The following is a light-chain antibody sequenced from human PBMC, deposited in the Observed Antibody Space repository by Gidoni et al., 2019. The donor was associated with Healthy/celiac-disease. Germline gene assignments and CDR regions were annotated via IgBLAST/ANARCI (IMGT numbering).Light chain of an antibody. CDR2: LGS. J-gene: IGKJ4*01. Sequence: DIVMTQSPLSLPVTPGEPASISCRSSQSLLHSNGYNYLDWYLQKPGQSPQLLIYLGSNLASGVPDRFSGSGPGTDFTLKISRVEAEDVGVYYCMQALQTPLTFGGXTKVEIK. CDR1: QSLLHSNGYNY. CDR3: MQALQTPLT. V-gene: IGKV2-28*01.